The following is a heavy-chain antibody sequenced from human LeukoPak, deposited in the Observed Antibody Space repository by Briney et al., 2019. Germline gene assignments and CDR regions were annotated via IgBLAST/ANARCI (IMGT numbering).Heavy chain of an antibody. CDR2: IYYSGST. CDR3: ARHYKQWLVFDY. CDR1: GGSISSYY. J-gene: IGHJ4*02. D-gene: IGHD6-19*01. V-gene: IGHV4-59*08. Sequence: PSETLSLTCTVSGGSISSYYWSWIRQPPGKGLEWIGYIYYSGSTNYNPSLKSRVTISVDTSKNQFSLKLSSVTAADTAAYYCARHYKQWLVFDYWGQGTLVTVSS.